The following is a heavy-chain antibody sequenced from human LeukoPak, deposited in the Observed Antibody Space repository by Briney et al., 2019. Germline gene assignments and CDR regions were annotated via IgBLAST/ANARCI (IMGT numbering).Heavy chain of an antibody. CDR1: GFTFSSYG. CDR3: ARGGYCSSTSCYLEEFDY. CDR2: ISYDGSNK. D-gene: IGHD2-2*03. V-gene: IGHV3-30*03. J-gene: IGHJ4*02. Sequence: PGGSLRLSCAASGFTFSSYGMHWVRQAPGKGLEWVAVISYDGSNKYYADSVKGRFTISRDNSKNTLYLQMNSLRAEDTTVYYCARGGYCSSTSCYLEEFDYWGQGTLVTVSS.